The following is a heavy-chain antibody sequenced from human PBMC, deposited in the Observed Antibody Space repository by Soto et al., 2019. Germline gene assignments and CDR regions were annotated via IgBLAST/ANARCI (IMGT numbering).Heavy chain of an antibody. CDR1: GFTFSSYS. D-gene: IGHD3-9*01. CDR2: ITSSSSNI. Sequence: EVQLVESGGGLVKPGGSLRLSCAASGFTFSSYSMNWVRQAPGKGLEWVSSITSSSSNIYYADSVKGRFTISRDNAKNSLYLQMNSLRAEDTAVYYCARGTTAYYSTNWFDPWGQGTLVTVSS. V-gene: IGHV3-21*01. J-gene: IGHJ5*02. CDR3: ARGTTAYYSTNWFDP.